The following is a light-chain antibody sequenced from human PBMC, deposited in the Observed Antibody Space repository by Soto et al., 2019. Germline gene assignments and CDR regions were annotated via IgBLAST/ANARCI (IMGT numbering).Light chain of an antibody. CDR2: GAS. V-gene: IGKV3-15*01. CDR1: QTVGRN. J-gene: IGKJ1*01. Sequence: EIVMTQSPATLSVSPGERATLSCRSSQTVGRNLAWYQQKPGQAPRLLFYGASTRATGIPARFSGSGSGTEFTLTISSLQSEDFAVYYCQHYYNWPRTFGQGTKV. CDR3: QHYYNWPRT.